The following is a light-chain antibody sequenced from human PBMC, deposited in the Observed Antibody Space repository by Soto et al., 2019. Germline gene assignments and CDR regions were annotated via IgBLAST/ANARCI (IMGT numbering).Light chain of an antibody. J-gene: IGLJ1*01. V-gene: IGLV1-44*01. Sequence: QLVLTQPPSASGTPGQRVTISCSGSSSNIGSNTVNWYQQLPGTAPKLLIYSHNQRPSGVPDRFSGSQSGTSASLAISGLQSEDEADYYCAAWDDSLNGYVFGTGTKLT. CDR1: SSNIGSNT. CDR3: AAWDDSLNGYV. CDR2: SHN.